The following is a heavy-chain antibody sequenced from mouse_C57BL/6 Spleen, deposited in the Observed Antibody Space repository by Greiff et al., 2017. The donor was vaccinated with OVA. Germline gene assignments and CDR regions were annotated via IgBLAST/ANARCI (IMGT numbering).Heavy chain of an antibody. CDR1: GYTFTSYW. CDR3: AREGYGSPYYFDY. V-gene: IGHV1-64*01. CDR2: IHPNSGST. Sequence: QVQLQQPGAELVKPGASVKLSCKASGYTFTSYWMHWVKQRPGPGLEWIGMIHPNSGSTNYNEKFKSKATLTVDKSSSTAYMQLSSLTSEDSAVYYCAREGYGSPYYFDYWGQGTTLTVSS. D-gene: IGHD1-1*01. J-gene: IGHJ2*01.